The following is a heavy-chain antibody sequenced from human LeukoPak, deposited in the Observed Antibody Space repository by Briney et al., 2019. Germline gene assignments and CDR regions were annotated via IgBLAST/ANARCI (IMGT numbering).Heavy chain of an antibody. D-gene: IGHD3-16*02. J-gene: IGHJ4*02. Sequence: GSLRLSCAASGFNLSSYGMSRVRQGPGKGLEWGSANNCNWGSTYYADSVKGRFTISRDNSKNTLYLQMNSLRAEDTAVYYCAKVTYDYIWGSYRLYYFDYWGQGTLVTVSS. CDR2: NNCNWGST. CDR3: AKVTYDYIWGSYRLYYFDY. CDR1: GFNLSSYG. V-gene: IGHV3-23*01.